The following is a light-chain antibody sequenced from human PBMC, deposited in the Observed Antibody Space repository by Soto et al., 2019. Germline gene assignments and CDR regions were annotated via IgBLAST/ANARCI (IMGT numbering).Light chain of an antibody. CDR2: EVS. Sequence: QSALTQPASVSGSPGQSITISCTGTSSDVGAYKYVSWYQQHPGKGPKVVIYEVSNRPVGVSDRFSGSKSGNTASLTISRLQPEDEADYYCSSYTSSSALVFGGGTKLTVL. J-gene: IGLJ2*01. CDR3: SSYTSSSALV. V-gene: IGLV2-14*01. CDR1: SSDVGAYKY.